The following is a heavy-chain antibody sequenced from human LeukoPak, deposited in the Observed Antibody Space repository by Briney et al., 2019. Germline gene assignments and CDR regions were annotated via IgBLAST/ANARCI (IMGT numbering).Heavy chain of an antibody. CDR1: GFSVSNNY. D-gene: IGHD3-22*01. CDR3: GRAGVYSASSGYGPDR. J-gene: IGHJ5*02. Sequence: PGGSLRLSCAASGFSVSNNYMSWARQAPGKGLEWVSVIHSGGETYYTDSVKGRFTISRDNSKNTLYLQMNSLRAEDTAVYYCGRAGVYSASSGYGPDRWGQGTLVTVSS. CDR2: IHSGGET. V-gene: IGHV3-53*01.